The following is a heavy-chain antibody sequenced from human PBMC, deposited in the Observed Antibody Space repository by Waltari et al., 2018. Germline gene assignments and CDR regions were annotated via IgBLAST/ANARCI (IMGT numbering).Heavy chain of an antibody. CDR1: GFIFSNYW. CDR2: IKQDGSGT. J-gene: IGHJ4*02. V-gene: IGHV3-7*01. Sequence: EVQLVESGGGLVQPGGSLRLSCAASGFIFSNYWMAWVRQAPGKGLDWVASIKQDGSGTYYVDSVRGRFTISRDNAQNSLYLQMNSLRAEDTASYYCARHNYYFDYWGQGTLVTVSS. D-gene: IGHD1-20*01. CDR3: ARHNYYFDY.